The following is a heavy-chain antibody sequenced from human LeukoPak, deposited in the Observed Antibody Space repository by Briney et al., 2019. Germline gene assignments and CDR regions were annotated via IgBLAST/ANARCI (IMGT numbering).Heavy chain of an antibody. D-gene: IGHD6-13*01. J-gene: IGHJ4*02. CDR1: GYTFTGYY. CDR3: AREYSSSWGLYSRSPGPFDS. V-gene: IGHV1-2*02. CDR2: INPNSGGT. Sequence: ASVKVSCKASGYTFTGYYMHWVRQAPGQGLEWMGWINPNSGGTNYAQKLQGRVTMTTDTSTSTAYMELRSLRSDDTAVYYCAREYSSSWGLYSRSPGPFDSWGQGTLVTVSS.